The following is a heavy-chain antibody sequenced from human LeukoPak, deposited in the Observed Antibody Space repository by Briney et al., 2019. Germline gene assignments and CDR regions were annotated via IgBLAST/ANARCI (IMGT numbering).Heavy chain of an antibody. J-gene: IGHJ6*03. CDR2: INHSGST. CDR3: ARHDYYGSGSFYYMDV. Sequence: PSETLSLTCAVYGGPFSGYYWSWIRQPPGKGLEWIGEINHSGSTNYNPSLKSRVTISVDTSKNQFSLKLSSVTAADTAVYYCARHDYYGSGSFYYMDVWGKGTTVTVSS. V-gene: IGHV4-34*01. D-gene: IGHD3-10*01. CDR1: GGPFSGYY.